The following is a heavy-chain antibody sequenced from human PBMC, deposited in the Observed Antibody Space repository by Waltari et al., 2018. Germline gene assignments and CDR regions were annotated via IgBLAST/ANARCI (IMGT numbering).Heavy chain of an antibody. J-gene: IGHJ4*02. CDR1: GGSFSGYY. Sequence: QVQLQQWGAGLLKPSETLSLTCAVYGGSFSGYYWSWIRQPPGKGLEWIGQINHSGSTNYNPSLKSRVTISVDTSKKQFSLKLSSVTAADTAVYYCARTLTFRDENYFDYWGQGTLVTVSS. CDR3: ARTLTFRDENYFDY. D-gene: IGHD2-21*02. CDR2: INHSGST. V-gene: IGHV4-34*01.